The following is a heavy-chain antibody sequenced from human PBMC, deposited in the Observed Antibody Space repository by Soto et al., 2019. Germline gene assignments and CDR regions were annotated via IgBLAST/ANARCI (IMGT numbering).Heavy chain of an antibody. V-gene: IGHV1-46*01. CDR1: GYTFTSYY. CDR2: INPSGGST. D-gene: IGHD2-2*01. J-gene: IGHJ4*02. CDR3: ARDTDYGPAAMTPYFDY. Sequence: GASVKVSCKASGYTFTSYYMHWVRQAPGQGLEWMGIINPSGGSTNYAQKFQGRVTITTDKSTSTAYMELSSLRSEDTAVYYCARDTDYGPAAMTPYFDYWGQGTLVTVSS.